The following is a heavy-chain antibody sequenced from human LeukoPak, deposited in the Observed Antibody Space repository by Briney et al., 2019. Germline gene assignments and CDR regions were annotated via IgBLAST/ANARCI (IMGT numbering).Heavy chain of an antibody. J-gene: IGHJ6*02. D-gene: IGHD2-15*01. V-gene: IGHV1-69*04. CDR2: IIPILGIA. CDR3: AREECLGHCSGGYGMDV. CDR1: GGTFSSYT. Sequence: ASVKVSCKASGGTFSSYTISWVRQAPGQGLEWMGRIIPILGIANYAQKFQGRVTITADKSTSTAYMELSSLRSEDTAVYYCAREECLGHCSGGYGMDVWGQGTTVTVSS.